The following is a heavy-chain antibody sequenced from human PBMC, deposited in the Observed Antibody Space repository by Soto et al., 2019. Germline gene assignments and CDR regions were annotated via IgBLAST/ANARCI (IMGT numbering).Heavy chain of an antibody. CDR2: IHYSGST. J-gene: IGHJ3*02. CDR1: GGSISTYY. V-gene: IGHV4-59*08. Sequence: SETLSLTCTVSGGSISTYYWSWIRQPPGKGLEWIGYIHYSGSTNYNPSLKSRLTISVDTSKNQFSLKLSSVTAADTAVYFCARPQYTGGSHDAFDIWGLGTLVTVSS. D-gene: IGHD7-27*01. CDR3: ARPQYTGGSHDAFDI.